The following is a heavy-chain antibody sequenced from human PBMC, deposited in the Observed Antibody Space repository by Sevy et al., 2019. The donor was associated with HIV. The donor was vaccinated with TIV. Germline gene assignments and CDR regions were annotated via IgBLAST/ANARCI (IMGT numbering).Heavy chain of an antibody. J-gene: IGHJ4*02. Sequence: ASVKVSSKASGYSFSNYGITWVRQAPGQGLEWMGWISGYSGNIRYSQKVQGRLTMTSDTSTSTAYMELTSLKSDDTATYYCARGNPPGGFWGQGTLVTVSS. CDR2: ISGYSGNI. CDR3: ARGNPPGGF. V-gene: IGHV1-18*01. D-gene: IGHD3-10*01. CDR1: GYSFSNYG.